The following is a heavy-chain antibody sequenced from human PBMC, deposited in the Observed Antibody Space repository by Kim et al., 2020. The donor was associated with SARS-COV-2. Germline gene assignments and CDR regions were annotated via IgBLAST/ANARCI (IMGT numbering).Heavy chain of an antibody. J-gene: IGHJ6*02. CDR2: ISGSGGST. CDR3: AKKMVRGPKNYYYGMDV. Sequence: GGSLRLSCAASGFTFSSYAMSWVRQAPGKGLEWVSAISGSGGSTYYADSVKGRFTISRDNSKNTLYLQMNSLRAEDTAVYYCAKKMVRGPKNYYYGMDVWGQGTTVTVSS. V-gene: IGHV3-23*01. CDR1: GFTFSSYA. D-gene: IGHD3-10*01.